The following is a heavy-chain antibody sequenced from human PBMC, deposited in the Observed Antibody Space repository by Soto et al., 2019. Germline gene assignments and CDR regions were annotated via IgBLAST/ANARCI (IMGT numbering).Heavy chain of an antibody. Sequence: TPSITLTVPGASRSSTSYFWAWIRQPPGKGLEWIGNIYYSGTTYYNPSLKSRVTISVDTSKNQFSLKLSSVTAADTAVYYCARHKGGYYSGVDVWG. CDR1: GASRSSTSYF. CDR2: IYYSGTT. CDR3: ARHKGGYYSGVDV. V-gene: IGHV4-39*01. D-gene: IGHD3-16*01. J-gene: IGHJ6*02.